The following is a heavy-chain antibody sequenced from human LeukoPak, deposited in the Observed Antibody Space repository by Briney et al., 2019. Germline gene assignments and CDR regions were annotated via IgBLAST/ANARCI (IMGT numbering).Heavy chain of an antibody. CDR2: IIPILGIA. V-gene: IGHV1-69*04. CDR1: GYTFTSYG. Sequence: ASVKVSCKASGYTFTSYGISWVRQAPGQGLEWMGRIIPILGIANYAQKFQGRVTITADKSTSTAYMGLSSLRSEDTAVYYCARWFTGFDYWGQGTLVTVSS. D-gene: IGHD2-8*02. J-gene: IGHJ4*02. CDR3: ARWFTGFDY.